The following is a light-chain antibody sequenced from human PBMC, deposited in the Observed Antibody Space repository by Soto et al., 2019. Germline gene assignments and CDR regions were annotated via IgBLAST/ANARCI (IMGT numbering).Light chain of an antibody. CDR3: LQAKDLPLT. V-gene: IGKV2-29*03. CDR2: EVS. Sequence: DIVMTQTPLSLSVTPGQPASISCKSSRSLLHSDGKTYLSWYLQKPGQPPQLLIYEVSNRFSGVPDRLTGSGSGTDFTLKISRVEAEDVRIYYCLQAKDLPLTFGGGTKVEI. CDR1: RSLLHSDGKTY. J-gene: IGKJ4*01.